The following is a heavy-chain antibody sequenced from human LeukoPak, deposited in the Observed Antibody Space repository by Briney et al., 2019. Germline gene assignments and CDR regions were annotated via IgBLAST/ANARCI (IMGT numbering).Heavy chain of an antibody. D-gene: IGHD3-22*01. V-gene: IGHV1-2*02. J-gene: IGHJ4*02. Sequence: GASVKVSCKASGYTFTCYYMHWVRQAPGQGLEWMGWINPNSGGTNYAQKFQGRVTMTRDTSISTAYMELSRLRSDDTAVYYCARDAYGTMIVVVDWGQGTLVTVSS. CDR3: ARDAYGTMIVVVD. CDR1: GYTFTCYY. CDR2: INPNSGGT.